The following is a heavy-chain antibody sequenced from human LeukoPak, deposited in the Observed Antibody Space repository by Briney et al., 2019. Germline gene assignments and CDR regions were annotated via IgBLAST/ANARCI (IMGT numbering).Heavy chain of an antibody. Sequence: SKTLSLTCTVSGGSISSNYWSWIRQPPGKGLEWIGYIHYSGATNYNPSLKSRVTISADTSKNQFSLKLSSVTAADTAMYYCARDAAGFNSSWEFDYWGQGTLVTVSS. V-gene: IGHV4-59*01. CDR3: ARDAAGFNSSWEFDY. CDR1: GGSISSNY. D-gene: IGHD6-13*01. CDR2: IHYSGAT. J-gene: IGHJ4*02.